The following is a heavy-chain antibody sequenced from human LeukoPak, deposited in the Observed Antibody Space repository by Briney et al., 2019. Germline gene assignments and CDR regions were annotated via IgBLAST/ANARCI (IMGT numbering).Heavy chain of an antibody. J-gene: IGHJ3*02. Sequence: GESLKISCKGSGYSFTNYWIRRVRQMPGKGLEWMGRIDPSNSYTNYSPSFQGHVTISADKSISTAYLQWSSLKASDTAMYYCVIDALDIWGQGTMVTVSS. CDR1: GYSFTNYW. V-gene: IGHV5-10-1*01. CDR2: IDPSNSYT. CDR3: VIDALDI. D-gene: IGHD3-10*01.